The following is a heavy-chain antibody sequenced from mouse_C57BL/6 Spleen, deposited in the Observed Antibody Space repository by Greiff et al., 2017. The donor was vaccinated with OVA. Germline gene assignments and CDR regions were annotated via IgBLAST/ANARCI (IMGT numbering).Heavy chain of an antibody. CDR2: IYPGSGNT. V-gene: IGHV1-66*01. CDR1: GYSFTSYY. CDR3: ARDSNYAAMDY. Sequence: VQLVESGPELVKPGASVKISCKASGYSFTSYYIHWVKQRPGQGLEWIGWIYPGSGNTKYNEKFKGKATLTADTSSSTAYMQLSSLTSEDSAVYYCARDSNYAAMDYWGQGTSVTVSS. J-gene: IGHJ4*01. D-gene: IGHD2-5*01.